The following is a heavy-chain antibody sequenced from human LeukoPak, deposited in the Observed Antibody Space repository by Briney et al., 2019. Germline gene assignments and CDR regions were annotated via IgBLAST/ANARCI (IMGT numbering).Heavy chain of an antibody. Sequence: PGGSLRLSCAASGFTFSSYAMHWVRQAPGKGLEWVAVISYDGSNKYYADSVKGRFTISRDNSKNTLYLQMNSLRAEDTAVYYCARLYQPLLYGSFFPWGQGTLVTVSS. CDR2: ISYDGSNK. CDR1: GFTFSSYA. D-gene: IGHD2-2*02. J-gene: IGHJ5*02. CDR3: ARLYQPLLYGSFFP. V-gene: IGHV3-30-3*01.